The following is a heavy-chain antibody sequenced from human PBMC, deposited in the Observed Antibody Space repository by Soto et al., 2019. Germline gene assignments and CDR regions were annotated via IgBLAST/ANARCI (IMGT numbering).Heavy chain of an antibody. Sequence: QVQLVQSGAEVKKPGASVKVSCKASGDTFTSYGISWVRQAPGQGLEWMGWIRAYNGNTNYAQKLQGRVSMTTDTSTSTAYMELRSLRSDDTAVYYCARGRLRLGDLSSFRSWGQGTLVTVSS. J-gene: IGHJ1*01. CDR3: ARGRLRLGDLSSFRS. D-gene: IGHD3-16*02. CDR2: IRAYNGNT. CDR1: GDTFTSYG. V-gene: IGHV1-18*01.